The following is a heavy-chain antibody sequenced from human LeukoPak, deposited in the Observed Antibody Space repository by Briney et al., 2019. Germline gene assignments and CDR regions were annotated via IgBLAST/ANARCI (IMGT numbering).Heavy chain of an antibody. J-gene: IGHJ6*02. D-gene: IGHD5-18*01. V-gene: IGHV1-46*01. CDR2: INPSGGST. CDR3: ARDTAKYSFRTIGYYGMDV. Sequence: ASVKVYCKASGYTFTSYYMHWVRQAPGQGLEWMGIINPSGGSTSYAQKFQGRVTMTRDTSTSTVYMELSSLRSEDTAVYYCARDTAKYSFRTIGYYGMDVWGQGTTVTVSS. CDR1: GYTFTSYY.